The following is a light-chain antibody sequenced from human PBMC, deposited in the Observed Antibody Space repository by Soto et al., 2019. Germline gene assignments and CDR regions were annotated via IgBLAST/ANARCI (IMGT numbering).Light chain of an antibody. Sequence: IVLTQSPGTLPMSQGERATLSCRASQSVSNNYLAWYQQTPGQARRLLICGVSNRATGIPARFSGSGSGTDFTLTISSLEPEDFAVYYCQQRSNWPWTFGQGTKVDIK. J-gene: IGKJ1*01. CDR1: QSVSNNY. CDR2: GVS. CDR3: QQRSNWPWT. V-gene: IGKV3-11*01.